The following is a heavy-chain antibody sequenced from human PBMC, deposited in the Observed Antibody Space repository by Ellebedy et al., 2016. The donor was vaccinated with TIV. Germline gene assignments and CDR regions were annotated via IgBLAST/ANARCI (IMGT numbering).Heavy chain of an antibody. CDR1: GFTFSSYT. CDR2: ISSSSSYI. J-gene: IGHJ2*01. D-gene: IGHD4-17*01. Sequence: GESLKISCAASGFTFSSYTMNWVRQAPGKGLEWVSSISSSSSYIYYADSVKGRFTISRDNAKNSLYLQMNSLRAEDTAAYYCARKVPAPTTVPPNWYFDLWGRGTLVTVSS. CDR3: ARKVPAPTTVPPNWYFDL. V-gene: IGHV3-21*01.